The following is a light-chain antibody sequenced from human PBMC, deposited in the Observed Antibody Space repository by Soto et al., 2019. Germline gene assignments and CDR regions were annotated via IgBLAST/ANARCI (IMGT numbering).Light chain of an antibody. CDR3: QQYNDWPPWT. CDR1: QSIRSN. CDR2: GAS. J-gene: IGKJ1*01. V-gene: IGKV3D-15*01. Sequence: EIVMTQFPATLSVSPGERATLSCRASQSIRSNLAWYQQKPGQAPRLLIYGASTRATGIPARFSGRGSGTEFSLTISSLQSEDFAVYYCQQYNDWPPWTFGQGTKVEIK.